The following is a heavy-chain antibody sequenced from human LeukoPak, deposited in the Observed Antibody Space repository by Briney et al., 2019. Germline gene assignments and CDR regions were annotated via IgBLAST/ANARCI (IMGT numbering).Heavy chain of an antibody. CDR2: ISWNSGSI. CDR3: ASEGAGLN. V-gene: IGHV3-9*01. Sequence: PGGSLRLSCAASVFTFDDYSMHWVRQAPGKGLEWVSGISWNSGSIGYADSVKGRFAISRDNAKNSLYLQMNSLRAEDTALYYCASEGAGLNWGQGTLVTVSS. D-gene: IGHD3-22*01. J-gene: IGHJ4*02. CDR1: VFTFDDYS.